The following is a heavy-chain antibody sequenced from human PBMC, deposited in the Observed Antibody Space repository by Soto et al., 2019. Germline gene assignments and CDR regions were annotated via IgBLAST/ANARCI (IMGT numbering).Heavy chain of an antibody. CDR3: ARDGSSSWYTWTYNWFDP. Sequence: QVQLVQSGAEVKKPGSSVKVSCKASGGTFSSYTISWVRQAPGQGLEWMGRIIPILGIANYAQKFQGGVTITADQSTSTAYMELSSLRSEDTAVYYCARDGSSSWYTWTYNWFDPWGQGTLVSVSS. V-gene: IGHV1-69*08. CDR2: IIPILGIA. J-gene: IGHJ5*02. D-gene: IGHD6-13*01. CDR1: GGTFSSYT.